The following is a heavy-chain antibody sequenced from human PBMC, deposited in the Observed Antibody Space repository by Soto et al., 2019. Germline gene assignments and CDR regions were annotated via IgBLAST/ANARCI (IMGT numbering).Heavy chain of an antibody. CDR3: ARDGGRLTRYFDY. J-gene: IGHJ4*02. D-gene: IGHD3-16*01. Sequence: EVQLVESGGGLVQPGGSLRLSCAASGFTFSSYWMSWVRQAPGKGLEWVANIKQDGSEKYYVDSVKGRFTISRDNAKNSLYLQMNSLRAEDTAVYYCARDGGRLTRYFDYWGQGTLVTVSS. CDR2: IKQDGSEK. V-gene: IGHV3-7*01. CDR1: GFTFSSYW.